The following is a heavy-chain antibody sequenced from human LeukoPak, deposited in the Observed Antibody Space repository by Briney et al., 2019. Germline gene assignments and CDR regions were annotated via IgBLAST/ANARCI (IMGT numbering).Heavy chain of an antibody. Sequence: GGSLRLSCAASGFTFSSYWMSWVRQAPGKGLEWVANIKQDGSEKYYVNSVKGRFTISRDNAKNSLYLQMNSLRAEDTAVYYCARLGYCTNGICYTADFDYWGQGTLVTVSS. V-gene: IGHV3-7*01. CDR1: GFTFSSYW. CDR2: IKQDGSEK. J-gene: IGHJ4*02. D-gene: IGHD2-8*01. CDR3: ARLGYCTNGICYTADFDY.